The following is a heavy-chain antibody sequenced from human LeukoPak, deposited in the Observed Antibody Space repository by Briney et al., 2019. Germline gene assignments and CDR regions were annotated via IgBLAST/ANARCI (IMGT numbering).Heavy chain of an antibody. J-gene: IGHJ6*02. V-gene: IGHV1-2*02. Sequence: ASVKVSCKASGYTFTGYYMHWVRQAPGQGLEWMGWINPNSGGTNYAQKFQGRVTMTRDTSISPAYMELSRLRSDDTAVYYCARAPIQLWPYYYYYYGMDVWGQGTTVTVSS. CDR2: INPNSGGT. CDR3: ARAPIQLWPYYYYYYGMDV. CDR1: GYTFTGYY. D-gene: IGHD5-18*01.